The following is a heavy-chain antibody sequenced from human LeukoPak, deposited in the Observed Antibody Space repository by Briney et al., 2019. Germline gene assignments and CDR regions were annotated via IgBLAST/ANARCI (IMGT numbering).Heavy chain of an antibody. J-gene: IGHJ4*02. CDR1: GGSFSGYY. Sequence: PSETLSLTCAVYGGSFSGYYWSWIRQPPGKGLEWIGEINHSGSTNYNPSLKSRVTISVDTSKNQFSLKLSSVTAADTAVYYCASSPRVCSGGSCSPSYPFCSRGQGTLVTVSS. CDR3: ASSPRVCSGGSCSPSYPFCS. CDR2: INHSGST. V-gene: IGHV4-34*01. D-gene: IGHD2-15*01.